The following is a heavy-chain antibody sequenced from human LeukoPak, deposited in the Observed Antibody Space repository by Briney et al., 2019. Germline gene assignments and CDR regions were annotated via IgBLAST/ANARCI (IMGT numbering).Heavy chain of an antibody. Sequence: PSETLSLTCTVSGGSISSSTYYWGWIRQPPGKGLEWIGSIHYSGSTYYNPSLKSRVTISVDTSKNQFSLKLSSVPAADTAVYYCARQVWSGSYYWGWGQGTLVTVSS. CDR2: IHYSGST. D-gene: IGHD1-26*01. CDR3: ARQVWSGSYYWG. CDR1: GGSISSSTYY. J-gene: IGHJ4*02. V-gene: IGHV4-39*01.